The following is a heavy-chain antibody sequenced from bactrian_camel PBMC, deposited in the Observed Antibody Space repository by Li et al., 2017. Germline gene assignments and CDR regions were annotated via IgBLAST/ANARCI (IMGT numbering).Heavy chain of an antibody. J-gene: IGHJ6*01. Sequence: HVQLVESGGGSAQAGGSLRLSCVFSGDTFSRYCMGWFRQASGKEREWVGSLDSDGRINYADSVKGRFTISKDNRKNILYLQMNSLTPGDTAMYYCTARYEFGLGACRGVGGLGFWGQGTQVTVS. V-gene: IGHV3S9*01. CDR3: TARYEFGLGACRGVGGLGF. CDR2: LDSDGRI. CDR1: GDTFSRYC. D-gene: IGHD1*01.